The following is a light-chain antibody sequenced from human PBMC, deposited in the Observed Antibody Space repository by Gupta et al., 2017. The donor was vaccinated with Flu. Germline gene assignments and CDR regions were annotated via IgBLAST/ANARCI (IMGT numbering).Light chain of an antibody. CDR1: QSVLYSSNNLNY. CDR3: HQHYRLPHN. V-gene: IGKV4-1*01. CDR2: WAS. Sequence: IVMTQSPESLAVSLGERATLNCKSSQSVLYSSNNLNYLSWYQVKPGQPPKLLIYWASTRESGVPDRFSGSGSGTDFTLTISSLQAEDVAIYYCHQHYRLPHNFGQGTKLEI. J-gene: IGKJ2*01.